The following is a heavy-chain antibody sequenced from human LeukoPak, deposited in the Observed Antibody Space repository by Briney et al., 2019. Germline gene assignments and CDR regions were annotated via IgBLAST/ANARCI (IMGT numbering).Heavy chain of an antibody. D-gene: IGHD3-3*01. Sequence: ASVKVSCKSYGYTFTSYFMHWVRQAPGQGLEWRGIINPSGGRTNYAQKFQGRVTMTRDTSTSTAYMELSRLRSEDTAVYYCARGDHVRIYAESAFDIWGQGTKVTVSS. CDR1: GYTFTSYF. CDR2: INPSGGRT. J-gene: IGHJ3*02. V-gene: IGHV1-46*01. CDR3: ARGDHVRIYAESAFDI.